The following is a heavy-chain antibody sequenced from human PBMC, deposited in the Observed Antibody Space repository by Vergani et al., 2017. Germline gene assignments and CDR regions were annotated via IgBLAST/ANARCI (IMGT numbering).Heavy chain of an antibody. V-gene: IGHV4-38-2*01. CDR3: ARRSGIVYDIFSGTQYFFDF. Sequence: QVQLQESGPGLVKPSETLSLTCAVSGFSIDNGYYWDWIRQPPGKGLEWIGSIYRTCRTHFNPSLKSRVTISVETTNTHFSLMQNSLTAADTAVYYCARRSGIVYDIFSGTQYFFDFWGQGTLVTVSS. CDR2: IYRTCRT. J-gene: IGHJ4*02. CDR1: GFSIDNGYY. D-gene: IGHD3-9*01.